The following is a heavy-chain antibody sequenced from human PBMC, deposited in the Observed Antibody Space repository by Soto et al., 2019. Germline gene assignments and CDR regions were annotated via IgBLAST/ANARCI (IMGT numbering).Heavy chain of an antibody. V-gene: IGHV1-2*02. D-gene: IGHD3-9*01. J-gene: IGHJ5*02. Sequence: ASVKVSCKASGYTFTALYMNWVRQAPGQGLEWMGWVNPNTGLTKYAQKFQGRVSMTRDTSINTAYMELSGLTSDDTAVYYCTTLRLDPWGQGTPVTVYS. CDR2: VNPNTGLT. CDR1: GYTFTALY. CDR3: TTLRLDP.